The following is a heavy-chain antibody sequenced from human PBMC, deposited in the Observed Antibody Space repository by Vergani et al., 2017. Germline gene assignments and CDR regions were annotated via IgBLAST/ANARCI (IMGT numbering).Heavy chain of an antibody. CDR1: GFTFNHYA. CDR3: AQANPRNSGYDNLYDYHAMDV. Sequence: EVQLLESGGDLVQPGGSLRLSCAASGFTFNHYAMNWVRQAPGKGLAWVSGISGSGGSTYYAGSVKGRFTISRDSSKNTLYLQMNSLSAGDTAVYYCAQANPRNSGYDNLYDYHAMDVWGQGTTVTVPS. D-gene: IGHD5-12*01. V-gene: IGHV3-23*01. CDR2: ISGSGGST. J-gene: IGHJ6*02.